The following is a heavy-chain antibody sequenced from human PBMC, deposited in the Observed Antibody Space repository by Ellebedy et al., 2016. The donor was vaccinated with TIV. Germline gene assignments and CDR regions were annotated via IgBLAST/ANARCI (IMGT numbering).Heavy chain of an antibody. J-gene: IGHJ4*02. CDR1: GFTFNSFA. D-gene: IGHD3-10*01. V-gene: IGHV3-23*01. Sequence: GESLKISXAASGFTFNSFAMSWVRQAPGRGLEWVSGLSDSFSTYYADSVRGRFTISRDNSKNTLHLQMNSLRAEDTAVYYCAKGEALVWFGEHYYFDYWGLGTRVTVSS. CDR3: AKGEALVWFGEHYYFDY. CDR2: LSDSFST.